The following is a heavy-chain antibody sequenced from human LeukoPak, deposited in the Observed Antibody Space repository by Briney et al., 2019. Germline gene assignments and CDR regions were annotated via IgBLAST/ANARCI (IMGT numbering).Heavy chain of an antibody. CDR1: GFTFNSYT. CDR3: ARDRAVIRYFDY. CDR2: ISSISSYI. V-gene: IGHV3-21*06. D-gene: IGHD6-19*01. Sequence: GGCLRLSCAASGFTFNSYTMNWVRQAPGKGLEWVSSISSISSYIYYADSVKGRFTISRDNAKNSMYLQMNSLRVEDTAVYYCARDRAVIRYFDYWGQGTLVTVSS. J-gene: IGHJ4*02.